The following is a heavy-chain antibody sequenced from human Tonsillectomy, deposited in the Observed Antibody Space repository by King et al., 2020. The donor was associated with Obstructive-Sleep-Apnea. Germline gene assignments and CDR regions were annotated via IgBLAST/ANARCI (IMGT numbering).Heavy chain of an antibody. CDR1: GFSFSNYG. D-gene: IGHD4-23*01. Sequence: VQLVESGGGVVQPGGSLILSCAASGFSFSNYGMHLFRQAPGKGLEWVAVIGYDGNKKYYADSVKGRFTISRDNSKNMLYLQMNSPRVEDTAVYYCAKDGTTVVESPYFDYWGQGTLVTVSS. CDR2: IGYDGNKK. CDR3: AKDGTTVVESPYFDY. V-gene: IGHV3-30*02. J-gene: IGHJ4*02.